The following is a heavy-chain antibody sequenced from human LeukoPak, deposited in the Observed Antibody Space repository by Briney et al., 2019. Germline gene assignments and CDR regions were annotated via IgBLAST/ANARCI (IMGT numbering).Heavy chain of an antibody. CDR1: GYTFTSYG. J-gene: IGHJ3*02. D-gene: IGHD3-10*01. CDR2: MNPNSGNA. Sequence: ASVKVSFKASGYTFTSYGINWVRQAPGQGLQWMGWMNPNSGNAVYAQKFQGRVTMTRSTSINTAYMELSSLRSEDTAVYYCARGSSRSFDIWGLGTMVTVSS. CDR3: ARGSSRSFDI. V-gene: IGHV1-8*02.